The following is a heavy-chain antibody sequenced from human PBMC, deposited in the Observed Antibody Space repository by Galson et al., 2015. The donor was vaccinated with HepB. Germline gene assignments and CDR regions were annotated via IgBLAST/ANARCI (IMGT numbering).Heavy chain of an antibody. V-gene: IGHV3-21*01. CDR3: ARAYTVLRFLEWLSGGMDV. Sequence: SLRLSCAASGFTFSSYSMNWVRQAPGKGLEWVSSISSSSSYIYYADSVEGRFTISRDNAKNSLYLQMNSLRAEDTAVYYCARAYTVLRFLEWLSGGMDVWGQGTTVTVSS. CDR1: GFTFSSYS. D-gene: IGHD3-3*01. J-gene: IGHJ6*02. CDR2: ISSSSSYI.